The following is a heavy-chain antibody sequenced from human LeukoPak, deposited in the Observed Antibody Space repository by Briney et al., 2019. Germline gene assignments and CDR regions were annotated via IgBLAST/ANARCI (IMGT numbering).Heavy chain of an antibody. CDR2: ISGSGGST. D-gene: IGHD3-22*01. J-gene: IGHJ4*02. CDR1: GFTFSTYG. Sequence: PGGSLRLSCAASGFTFSTYGMSWVRQAPGKGPEWVSTISGSGGSTYHADSVKGRFTISRDNSKNTLYLQMNLLRDEDTAVYYCAKRADGSSSYCPDYWGQGTLVTVSS. V-gene: IGHV3-23*01. CDR3: AKRADGSSSYCPDY.